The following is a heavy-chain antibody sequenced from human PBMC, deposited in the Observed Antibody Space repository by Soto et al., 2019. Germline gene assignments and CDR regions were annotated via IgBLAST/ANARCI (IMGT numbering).Heavy chain of an antibody. V-gene: IGHV1-69*02. Sequence: QVQLVQSGAAVKKPGSSVKVSCKASGGTFSSYTISWVRQAPGQGLEWLGRIIPILGIANYAQKFQGRVTITADKSTSTAYMELSSLRSEDTAVYYCARGGDCSGGSCYLPDYWGQGTLVTVSS. CDR3: ARGGDCSGGSCYLPDY. J-gene: IGHJ4*02. CDR2: IIPILGIA. D-gene: IGHD2-15*01. CDR1: GGTFSSYT.